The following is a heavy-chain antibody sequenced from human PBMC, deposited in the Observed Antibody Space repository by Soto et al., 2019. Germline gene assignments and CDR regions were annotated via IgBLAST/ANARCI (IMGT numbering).Heavy chain of an antibody. Sequence: GGSLRLSCAASGLTFSSYAMHWVRQAPGKGLEWVAVISYDGSNKYYADSVKGRFTISRDNSKNTLYLQMNSLRAEDTAVYYCARDNYYDSSGYSPKVPFDIWGQGTMVT. CDR2: ISYDGSNK. CDR1: GLTFSSYA. CDR3: ARDNYYDSSGYSPKVPFDI. V-gene: IGHV3-30-3*01. J-gene: IGHJ3*02. D-gene: IGHD3-22*01.